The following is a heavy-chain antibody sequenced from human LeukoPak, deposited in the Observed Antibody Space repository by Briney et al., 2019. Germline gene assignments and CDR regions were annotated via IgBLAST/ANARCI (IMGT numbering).Heavy chain of an antibody. D-gene: IGHD3-22*01. V-gene: IGHV3-23*01. CDR3: AKAIYYYDASGYYCFDY. CDR1: GFTFSSYV. Sequence: GGSLRLSCAASGFTFSSYVMSWVRQAPGKGLEWVSAVSGNGGITNYADSMKGRFTISRDNAKNTLHLQMNSLRAEDTAVYFCAKAIYYYDASGYYCFDYWGQGTLVTVSS. J-gene: IGHJ4*02. CDR2: VSGNGGIT.